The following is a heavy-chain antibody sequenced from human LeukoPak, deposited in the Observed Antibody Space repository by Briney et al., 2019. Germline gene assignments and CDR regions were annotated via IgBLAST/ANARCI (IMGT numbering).Heavy chain of an antibody. D-gene: IGHD3-22*01. CDR2: INSDGSST. J-gene: IGHJ4*02. V-gene: IGHV3-74*03. Sequence: GGSLRLSCAASGFTFSSYWMHWARQAPGKGLVWVSRINSDGSSTTYADSVKGRFTIARDNAKNTLHLQMNSLRPEDTAVYYCARDVDYHVTSECFDYWGQGTLVTVSS. CDR3: ARDVDYHVTSECFDY. CDR1: GFTFSSYW.